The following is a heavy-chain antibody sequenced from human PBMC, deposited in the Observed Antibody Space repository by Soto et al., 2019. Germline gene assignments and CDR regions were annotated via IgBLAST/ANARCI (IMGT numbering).Heavy chain of an antibody. CDR1: GYSFTSYW. V-gene: IGHV5-51*01. D-gene: IGHD2-15*01. CDR3: ARSYCSGGSCYSGWDYYYYYGMDV. CDR2: IYPGDSDT. J-gene: IGHJ6*02. Sequence: PGESLKISCKGSGYSFTSYWIGWVRQMPGKGLEWMGIIYPGDSDTRYSPSFQGRVTISADKSISTAYLQWSSLKASDTAMYYCARSYCSGGSCYSGWDYYYYYGMDVWGQGTTVTVSS.